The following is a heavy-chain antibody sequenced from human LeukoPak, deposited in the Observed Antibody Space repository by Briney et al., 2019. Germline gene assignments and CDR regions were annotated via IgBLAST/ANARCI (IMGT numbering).Heavy chain of an antibody. V-gene: IGHV4-59*08. Sequence: PSETLSLTCTVSGGSINIYYWSWIRQAPGKGLEWIGYIYDGGSANYNPALKSRVTISIDTSKNQFSLELNSVTAADTAVYYCARVDVFYGDRSHGMDVWGRGTTVTVSS. CDR3: ARVDVFYGDRSHGMDV. CDR2: IYDGGSA. D-gene: IGHD4-17*01. J-gene: IGHJ6*02. CDR1: GGSINIYY.